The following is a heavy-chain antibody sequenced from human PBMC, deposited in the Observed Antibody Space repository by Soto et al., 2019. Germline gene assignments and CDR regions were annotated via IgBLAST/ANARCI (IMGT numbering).Heavy chain of an antibody. J-gene: IGHJ4*02. CDR2: ISSGSSDT. Sequence: PWGSLRLSCEDSGFTFSSVSMNWVRQVPGKGLEWVASISSGSSDTWYADSVKGRFIISRDNAQNSLFLQMNTLRPEDTAMYYCARVAYWGPGTQVTVSA. V-gene: IGHV3-21*01. CDR3: ARVAY. CDR1: GFTFSSVS.